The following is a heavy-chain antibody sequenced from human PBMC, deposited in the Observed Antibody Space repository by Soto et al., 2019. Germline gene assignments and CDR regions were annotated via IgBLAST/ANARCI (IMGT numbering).Heavy chain of an antibody. CDR1: GFDFNKYA. V-gene: IGHV3-23*01. CDR3: AKDSPSYSTAPFNSAP. D-gene: IGHD2-21*01. J-gene: IGHJ5*02. CDR2: ITSNGDST. Sequence: PGGSLRLSCAAFGFDFNKYAMTWVRQAPGKGLQWVSSITSNGDSTYYADSVKGRFTTSRDNSKNTLYLQMNSLRADDTAVFFCAKDSPSYSTAPFNSAPWAQGTLATAPS.